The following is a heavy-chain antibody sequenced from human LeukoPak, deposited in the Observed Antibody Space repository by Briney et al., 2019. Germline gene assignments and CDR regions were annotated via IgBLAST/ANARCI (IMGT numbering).Heavy chain of an antibody. CDR2: INPSGGST. J-gene: IGHJ3*02. CDR1: GYTFTSYY. CDR3: ARVLTMVRGVNGAFDI. Sequence: GASVKVSCKASGYTFTSYYMHWVRQAPGQGLEWMGIINPSGGSTSYAQKFQGRVTMTRDTSTSTVYMELSSLRSEDTAVYYCARVLTMVRGVNGAFDIWGQGTMVTVSS. D-gene: IGHD3-10*01. V-gene: IGHV1-46*01.